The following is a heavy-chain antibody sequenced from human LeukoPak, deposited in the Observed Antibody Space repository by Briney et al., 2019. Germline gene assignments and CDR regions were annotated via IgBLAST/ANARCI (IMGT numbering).Heavy chain of an antibody. D-gene: IGHD2-2*01. J-gene: IGHJ5*02. Sequence: SETLSLTCTVSGGSISSGGYYWSWIRQHPGKGLEWIGYIYYSGSTYYNPSLKSRVTISVDTSKNQFSLKLSSVTAADTAVYYCASVGTYCSNTSCWDSWGQGTLVTVSS. CDR1: GGSISSGGYY. CDR3: ASVGTYCSNTSCWDS. CDR2: IYYSGST. V-gene: IGHV4-31*03.